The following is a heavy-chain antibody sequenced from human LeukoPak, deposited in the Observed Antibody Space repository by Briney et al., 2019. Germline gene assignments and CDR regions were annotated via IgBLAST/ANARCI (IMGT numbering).Heavy chain of an antibody. Sequence: KPSETLSLTCTVSGGSISSDYWSWIRLPPGTGLEWIAYIYSSGSTNYNPSLKSRVTISVDTSKNQFSLKLSSVTPADTAVYYCARGPYSSSWLFDSWGQGTLVTVSS. CDR1: GGSISSDY. CDR3: ARGPYSSSWLFDS. J-gene: IGHJ4*02. CDR2: IYSSGST. D-gene: IGHD6-13*01. V-gene: IGHV4-59*01.